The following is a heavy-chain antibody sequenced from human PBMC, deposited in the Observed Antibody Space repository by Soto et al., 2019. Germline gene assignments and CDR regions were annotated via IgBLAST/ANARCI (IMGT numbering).Heavy chain of an antibody. CDR3: ARSAPNYDILTGKNDYYYYDGMAV. Sequence: PSETLSLTCTVSGGSISSYYWGWIRQPPGQGLEWIGYIYYSGSTNYNPSLKSRVTISVDTSKNQFSLKLSSVTASDTAVYYCARSAPNYDILTGKNDYYYYDGMAVWGQGTTVT. V-gene: IGHV4-59*01. J-gene: IGHJ6*02. CDR2: IYYSGST. CDR1: GGSISSYY. D-gene: IGHD3-9*01.